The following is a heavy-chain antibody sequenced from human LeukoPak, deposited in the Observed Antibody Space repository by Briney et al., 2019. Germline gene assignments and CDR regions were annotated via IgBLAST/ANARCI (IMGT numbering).Heavy chain of an antibody. V-gene: IGHV4-38-2*01. CDR3: ARHNYDFWSGYSHTGINWFDP. D-gene: IGHD3-3*01. CDR1: GYSISSGYY. CDR2: IYHSGST. Sequence: PSETLSLTCAVSGYSISSGYYWGWIRQPPGKGLEWIGSIYHSGSTYYNPSLKSRVTISVDTSKNQFSLKLSSVTAADTAVYYCARHNYDFWSGYSHTGINWFDPWGQGTLVTVSS. J-gene: IGHJ5*02.